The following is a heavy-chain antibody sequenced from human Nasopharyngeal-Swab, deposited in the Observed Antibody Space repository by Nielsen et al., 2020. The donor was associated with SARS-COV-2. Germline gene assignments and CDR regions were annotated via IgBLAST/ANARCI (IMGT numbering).Heavy chain of an antibody. Sequence: GGSLRLSCAASGFTFSSYEMNWVRQAPGKGLEWVSYISSSGSTRYYADSVKGRFTISRDNAKNTLYLQMNSLRAEDTAVYYCAKEYCSSTSCPIFDYWGQGTLVTVSS. J-gene: IGHJ4*02. V-gene: IGHV3-48*03. CDR3: AKEYCSSTSCPIFDY. D-gene: IGHD2-2*01. CDR1: GFTFSSYE. CDR2: ISSSGSTR.